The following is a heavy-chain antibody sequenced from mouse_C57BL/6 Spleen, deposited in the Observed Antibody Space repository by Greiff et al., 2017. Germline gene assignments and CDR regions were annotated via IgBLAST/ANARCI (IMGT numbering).Heavy chain of an antibody. CDR3: ARRNYDYDRYFDV. J-gene: IGHJ1*03. CDR2: INPYNGGT. Sequence: EVQLQQSGPVLVKPGASVKMSCKASGYTFTDYYMNWVKQSHGKSLEWIGVINPYNGGTSYNQKFKGKATLTVDKSSSTAYMELNSLTSEDSAVYYCARRNYDYDRYFDVWGTGTTVTVSS. V-gene: IGHV1-19*01. CDR1: GYTFTDYY. D-gene: IGHD2-4*01.